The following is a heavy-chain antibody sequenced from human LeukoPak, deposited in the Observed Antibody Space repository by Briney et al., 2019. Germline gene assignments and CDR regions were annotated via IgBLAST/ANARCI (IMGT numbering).Heavy chain of an antibody. D-gene: IGHD2/OR15-2a*01. J-gene: IGHJ4*02. CDR1: GGSISSYY. CDR3: AGHHPRNTVDF. V-gene: IGHV4-59*08. CDR2: ISDIGSI. Sequence: SETLSLTCTVAGGSISSYYWSWIRQPPGKGLEWIAYISDIGSINYNPSLKSRVTISLDTSKNQFSLKLSSVAAADTAVYYCAGHHPRNTVDFWGQGTLVTVSS.